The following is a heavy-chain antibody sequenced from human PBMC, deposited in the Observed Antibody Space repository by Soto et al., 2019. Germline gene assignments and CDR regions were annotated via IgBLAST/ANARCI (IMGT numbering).Heavy chain of an antibody. CDR3: AGKTLNWFDP. CDR1: GGSINNYY. J-gene: IGHJ5*02. CDR2: IYYSGSS. V-gene: IGHV4-59*01. Sequence: LSLTCTVSGGSINNYYWSWIRQPPGKGLEWIGYIYYSGSSNYNPSLKSRVTISVDTSKNQFSLRLSSVTAADTAVYYCAGKTLNWFDPWGQGPLVTVSS.